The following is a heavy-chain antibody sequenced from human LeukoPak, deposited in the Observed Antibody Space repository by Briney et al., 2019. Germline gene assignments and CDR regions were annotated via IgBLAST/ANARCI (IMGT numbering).Heavy chain of an antibody. V-gene: IGHV3-48*01. CDR1: GFSFPGYS. CDR2: ISTSDSIV. J-gene: IGHJ6*03. CDR3: ARGLVYMDV. D-gene: IGHD2-15*01. Sequence: GGSLRLSCEATGFSFPGYSFNWVRQAPGKGLDWVSYISTSDSIVYYAHSVKGRFTISRDNDRNLVYLQMDSLRVEDTAVYYCARGLVYMDVWGKGTTVTVSS.